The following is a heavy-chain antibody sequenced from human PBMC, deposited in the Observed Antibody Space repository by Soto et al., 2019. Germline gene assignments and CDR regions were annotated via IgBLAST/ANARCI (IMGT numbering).Heavy chain of an antibody. CDR1: GFTFSSYS. CDR2: ISSSSSTI. CDR3: AREVDEEWDYYYYGLDG. J-gene: IGHJ6*02. V-gene: IGHV3-48*02. D-gene: IGHD3-3*01. Sequence: VGSLRLSCAAYGFTFSSYSMNWVRQAPGKGLEWVSYISSSSSTIYYADSVKGRFTISRDNAKNSLYLQMNSLRDEDTAVYYCAREVDEEWDYYYYGLDGWGQGPTVTVSS.